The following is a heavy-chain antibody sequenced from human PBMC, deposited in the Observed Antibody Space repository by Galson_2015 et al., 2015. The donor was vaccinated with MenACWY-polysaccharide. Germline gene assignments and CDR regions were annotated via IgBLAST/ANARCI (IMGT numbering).Heavy chain of an antibody. CDR1: GFTFSSSG. CDR2: ISYDGSNK. Sequence: SLRLSCAASGFTFSSSGMHWVRQAPGKGLEWVAVISYDGSNKYYADSVKGRFTISRDNSKNTLYLQMNSPRAEDTAVYYCAKGPLMVRGVIVPFFDYWGQGTLVTVSS. D-gene: IGHD3-10*01. CDR3: AKGPLMVRGVIVPFFDY. V-gene: IGHV3-30*18. J-gene: IGHJ4*02.